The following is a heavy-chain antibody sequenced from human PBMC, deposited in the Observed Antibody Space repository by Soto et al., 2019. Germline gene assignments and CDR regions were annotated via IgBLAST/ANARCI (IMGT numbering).Heavy chain of an antibody. V-gene: IGHV4-31*03. J-gene: IGHJ4*02. CDR3: ARGGGFFGADSDY. Sequence: QVQLQESGPGLVKPSQTLSLTCTVSGGSIRSGDNYWSWIHQHPGRGLEWIGYIYYSGSTYYNPSLKSRVTISVDTSKNQFSLKLTSVTAADTAVYYCARGGGFFGADSDYWGQGTLVTVSS. CDR2: IYYSGST. D-gene: IGHD3-3*01. CDR1: GGSIRSGDNY.